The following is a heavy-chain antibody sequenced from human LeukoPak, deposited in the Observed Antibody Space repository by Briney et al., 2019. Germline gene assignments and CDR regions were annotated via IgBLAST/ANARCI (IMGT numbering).Heavy chain of an antibody. D-gene: IGHD6-19*01. J-gene: IGHJ4*02. CDR1: GFTFSSYS. Sequence: GGSLRLSCAASGFTFSSYSMNWVRQAPGKGLEWVSSISSSSSYIYYADSVKGRLTISRDKAKNSLYLQMNSLRAEDTAVYYCARVAGHLDYWGQGTLVTVSS. V-gene: IGHV3-21*01. CDR2: ISSSSSYI. CDR3: ARVAGHLDY.